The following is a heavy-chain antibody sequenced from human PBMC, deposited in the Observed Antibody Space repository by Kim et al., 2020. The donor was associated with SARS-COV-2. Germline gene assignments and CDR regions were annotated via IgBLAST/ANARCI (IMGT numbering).Heavy chain of an antibody. J-gene: IGHJ1*01. Sequence: SETLSLTCTVSGGSISSYYWSWIRQPPGKGLEWIGYIYYSGSTNYNPSLKSRVTISVDTSKNQFSLKLSSVTAADTAVYYCARDRHYYDSSGSITHWGQGTLVTVSS. D-gene: IGHD3-22*01. CDR1: GGSISSYY. CDR2: IYYSGST. V-gene: IGHV4-59*01. CDR3: ARDRHYYDSSGSITH.